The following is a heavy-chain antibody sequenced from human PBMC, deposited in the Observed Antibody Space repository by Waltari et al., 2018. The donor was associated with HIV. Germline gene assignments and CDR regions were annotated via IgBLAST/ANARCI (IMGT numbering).Heavy chain of an antibody. CDR3: ARAYPGSGSSIDY. J-gene: IGHJ4*02. CDR1: GGTFSSYA. Sequence: QVQLVQSGAEVKKPGSSVKVSCKASGGTFSSYAISWVRQAPGQGLEWMGMIIPILGIANYAEKFQGRVTITADKSTSTAYMELSSLRSEDTAVYYCARAYPGSGSSIDYWGQGTLVTVSS. CDR2: IIPILGIA. D-gene: IGHD3-10*01. V-gene: IGHV1-69*04.